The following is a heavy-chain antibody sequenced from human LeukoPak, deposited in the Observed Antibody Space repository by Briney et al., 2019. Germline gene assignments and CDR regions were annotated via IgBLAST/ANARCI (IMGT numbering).Heavy chain of an antibody. J-gene: IGHJ5*02. CDR2: ITGDGISK. CDR3: AKDKRQDLEVLRYFDWSFDP. Sequence: PGGSLRLSCAASGFNFDIYSMHWVRQAPGEGLEWVSLITGDGISKFYADSERGRFTISRDNSKTSLYLQMNSLRTEDTALYYCAKDKRQDLEVLRYFDWSFDPWGQGTLVTVSS. V-gene: IGHV3-43*02. CDR1: GFNFDIYS. D-gene: IGHD3-9*01.